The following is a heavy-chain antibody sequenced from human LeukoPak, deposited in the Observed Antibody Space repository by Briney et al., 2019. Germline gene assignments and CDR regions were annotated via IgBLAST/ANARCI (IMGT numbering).Heavy chain of an antibody. Sequence: GESLKISCKGSGYSFTSYWIGWVRQMPGKGLEWMGIIYPGDSDTRYSPSFQGQVTISADKSISTAYLQWSSLKASDTAMYYCASSAFVVVPAAQIAAAGAPDAFDIWGQGTMVTVSS. CDR1: GYSFTSYW. J-gene: IGHJ3*02. D-gene: IGHD2-2*01. CDR3: ASSAFVVVPAAQIAAAGAPDAFDI. V-gene: IGHV5-51*01. CDR2: IYPGDSDT.